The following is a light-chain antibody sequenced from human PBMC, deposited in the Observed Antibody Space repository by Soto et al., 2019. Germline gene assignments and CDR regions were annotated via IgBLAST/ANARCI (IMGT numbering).Light chain of an antibody. J-gene: IGLJ1*01. CDR2: EVT. Sequence: QSALSQPASVSWSPGHSITISCTGSISYVGAYNFVSWYQHHPGRAPKLILYEVTTRPSGVSSRFSGSKSGNTASLTISGLKADDEATYYCSSYTSTNTPYVFATGTKVTVL. CDR3: SSYTSTNTPYV. CDR1: ISYVGAYNF. V-gene: IGLV2-14*01.